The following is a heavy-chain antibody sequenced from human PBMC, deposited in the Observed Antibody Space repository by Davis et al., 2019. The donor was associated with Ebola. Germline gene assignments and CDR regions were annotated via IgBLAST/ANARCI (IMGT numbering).Heavy chain of an antibody. Sequence: GESLKISCTASGFTFGDYAMSWFRQAPGKGLEWVGFIRSKAYSGTTEYAASVKGRFTISRDDSKSIAYLQMNSLKTEDTAVYYCTRASPTYYYDSSGYWATYYFDYWGQGTLVTVSS. CDR1: GFTFGDYA. CDR3: TRASPTYYYDSSGYWATYYFDY. CDR2: IRSKAYSGTT. V-gene: IGHV3-49*03. J-gene: IGHJ4*02. D-gene: IGHD3-22*01.